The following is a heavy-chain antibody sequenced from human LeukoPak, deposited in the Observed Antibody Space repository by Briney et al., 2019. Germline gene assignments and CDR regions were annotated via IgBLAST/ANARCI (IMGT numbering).Heavy chain of an antibody. CDR3: AKGSRYYYDSSGYLTIPGELDY. J-gene: IGHJ4*02. CDR1: GFTFSSYA. D-gene: IGHD3-22*01. CDR2: ISGSGGST. Sequence: GGSLRLSCAASGFTFSSYAMSWVRQAPGKGLEWFSAISGSGGSTYYADSVKGRFTISRDNSKNTLYLQMNSLRAEDTAVYYCAKGSRYYYDSSGYLTIPGELDYWGQGTLVTVSS. V-gene: IGHV3-23*01.